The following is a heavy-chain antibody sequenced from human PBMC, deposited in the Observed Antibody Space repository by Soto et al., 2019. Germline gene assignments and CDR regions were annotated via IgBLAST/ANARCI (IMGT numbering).Heavy chain of an antibody. D-gene: IGHD3-10*01. CDR3: ARVRRGPGSSLIWFDP. CDR2: IYYSGST. Sequence: SETLSLTCTVSGGSISSYYWSWILQPLGKGLEWIGYIYYSGSTNYNPSLKSRVTISVDTSKNQFSLKLSSVTAAEKAVYYCARVRRGPGSSLIWFDPWGQGTLVTVSS. CDR1: GGSISSYY. V-gene: IGHV4-59*01. J-gene: IGHJ5*02.